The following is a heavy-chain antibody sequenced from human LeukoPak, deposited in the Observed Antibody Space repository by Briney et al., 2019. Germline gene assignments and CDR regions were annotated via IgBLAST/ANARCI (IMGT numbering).Heavy chain of an antibody. Sequence: GGSLRLSCAASGFTFSSYGMHWVRQAPGKGLEWVAVISYDGSNKYYADSVKGRFTISRDNSKNSLSLQMNSLRAEDTAIYYCARGVGVAYYYYVMDVWGQGTTVTASS. CDR2: ISYDGSNK. D-gene: IGHD2-2*01. CDR1: GFTFSSYG. CDR3: ARGVGVAYYYYVMDV. J-gene: IGHJ6*02. V-gene: IGHV3-30*03.